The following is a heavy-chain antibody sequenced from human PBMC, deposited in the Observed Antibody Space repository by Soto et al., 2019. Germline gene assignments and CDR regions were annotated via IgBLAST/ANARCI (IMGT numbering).Heavy chain of an antibody. CDR2: INPSGGST. V-gene: IGHV1-46*03. CDR1: GYTFTSYY. CDR3: ARDHLYSSSWYSKVNYYYYYMDV. Sequence: ASVKVSCKASGYTFTSYYMHWVRQAPGQGLEWMGIINPSGGSTSYAQKFRGRVTMTRDTSTSTVYMELSSLRSEDTAVYYCARDHLYSSSWYSKVNYYYYYMDVWGKGTTVTVSS. J-gene: IGHJ6*03. D-gene: IGHD6-13*01.